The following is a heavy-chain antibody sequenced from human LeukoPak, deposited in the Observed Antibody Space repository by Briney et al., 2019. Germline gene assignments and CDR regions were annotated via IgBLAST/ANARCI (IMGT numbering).Heavy chain of an antibody. J-gene: IGHJ4*02. V-gene: IGHV1-69*04. CDR1: GGTFSSYA. CDR3: ARDRWGTYGGRTIDY. CDR2: IIPILGIA. Sequence: EASVKVSCKASGGTFSSYAISWVRQAPGQGLEWMGRIIPILGIANYAQKFQGRVTITADKSTSTAYMELSSLRSEETAVYYCARDRWGTYGGRTIDYWGQGTLVTVSS. D-gene: IGHD2-8*01.